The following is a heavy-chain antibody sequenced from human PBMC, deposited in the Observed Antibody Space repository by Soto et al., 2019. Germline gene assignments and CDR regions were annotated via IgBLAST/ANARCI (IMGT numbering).Heavy chain of an antibody. CDR3: AKFIMTTVTTGGDFDY. CDR2: ISYDGSNK. CDR1: GFTFSSYG. J-gene: IGHJ4*02. V-gene: IGHV3-30*18. Sequence: QVQLVESGGGVVQPGRSLRLSCAASGFTFSSYGMHWVRQAPGKGLEWVAVISYDGSNKYYAESVKGRLTISRDNSKNTLYLQMNSLRSEDTAVYYCAKFIMTTVTTGGDFDYWGQGTLVTVSS. D-gene: IGHD4-17*01.